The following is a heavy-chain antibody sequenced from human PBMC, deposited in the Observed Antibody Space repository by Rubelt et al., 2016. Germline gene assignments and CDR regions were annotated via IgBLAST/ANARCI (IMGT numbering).Heavy chain of an antibody. V-gene: IGHV1-69*01. CDR3: ARDVAYSNYSYYYYGMDV. Sequence: TANYAQKFQGRVTITADESTSTAYMELSSLRSEDTAVYYCARDVAYSNYSYYYYGMDVWGQGTTVTVSS. J-gene: IGHJ6*02. D-gene: IGHD4-11*01. CDR2: TA.